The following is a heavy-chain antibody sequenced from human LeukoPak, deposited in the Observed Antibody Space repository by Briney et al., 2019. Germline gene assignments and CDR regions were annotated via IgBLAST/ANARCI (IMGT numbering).Heavy chain of an antibody. CDR3: ARSVTTDFDY. CDR1: GDSISSTTYY. V-gene: IGHV4-61*01. D-gene: IGHD4-17*01. CDR2: IYYSGST. J-gene: IGHJ4*02. Sequence: SETLSLTCTVSGDSISSTTYYWSWIRQPPGKGLEWIGYIYYSGSTNYNPSLKSRVTISVDTSKNQFSLKLSSVTAADTAVYYCARSVTTDFDYWGQGTLVTVSS.